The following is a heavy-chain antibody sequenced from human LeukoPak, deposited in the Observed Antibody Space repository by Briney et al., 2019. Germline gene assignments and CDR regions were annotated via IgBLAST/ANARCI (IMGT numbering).Heavy chain of an antibody. CDR2: ISYDGSNK. Sequence: PGGSLRLSCAASGFTFSSYAMHWVRQAPGKGLEWVAVISYDGSNKYYADSVKGRFTISRDNSKNTLYLQMNSLRAEDTAVYYCASSPIAAAGMAFFDYWGQGTLVTVSS. CDR1: GFTFSSYA. V-gene: IGHV3-30-3*01. J-gene: IGHJ4*02. CDR3: ASSPIAAAGMAFFDY. D-gene: IGHD6-13*01.